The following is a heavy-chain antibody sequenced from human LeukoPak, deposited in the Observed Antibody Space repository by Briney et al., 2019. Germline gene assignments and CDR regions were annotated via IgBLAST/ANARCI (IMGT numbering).Heavy chain of an antibody. D-gene: IGHD3-22*01. V-gene: IGHV4-61*02. CDR2: IYTSGST. CDR3: AREPIGRITMIVVAGGYAFDI. CDR1: GGSISSGSYY. Sequence: SETLSLTCTVSGGSISSGSYYWSWTRQPAGKGLEWIGRIYTSGSTNYNPSLKSRVTISVDASKNQFSLKLSSVTAADTAVYYCAREPIGRITMIVVAGGYAFDIWGQGTMVTVSS. J-gene: IGHJ3*02.